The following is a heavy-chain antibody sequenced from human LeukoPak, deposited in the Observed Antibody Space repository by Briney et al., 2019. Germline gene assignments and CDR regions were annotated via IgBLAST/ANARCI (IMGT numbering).Heavy chain of an antibody. CDR1: GYSFNSYW. CDR2: IYPSDSDT. D-gene: IGHD1-26*01. J-gene: IGHJ4*02. CDR3: ARRSVVGATDY. V-gene: IGHV5-51*01. Sequence: GESLKISCKGSGYSFNSYWIGWVRQMPGKGLEWMGIIYPSDSDTRYSPSLQGQVTISADKSITTAYLQWSSLKASDTAMYYCARRSVVGATDYWGQGTLVTVSS.